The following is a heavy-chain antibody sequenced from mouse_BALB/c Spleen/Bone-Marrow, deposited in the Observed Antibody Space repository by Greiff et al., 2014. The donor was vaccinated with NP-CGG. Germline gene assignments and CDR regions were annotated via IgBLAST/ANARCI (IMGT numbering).Heavy chain of an antibody. D-gene: IGHD1-2*01. CDR2: ISSGGSYT. CDR1: GFTFSSYA. V-gene: IGHV5-9-1*01. Sequence: EVKLVESGGGLVKPGGSLKLSCAASGFTFSSYAMSWVRQTPEKRLEWVATISSGGSYTYYPDSVKGRCTISRDNAKNTLYMQMSILRSEDTAMYYCARLRTAEAMDYWGQGTSVTVSS. CDR3: ARLRTAEAMDY. J-gene: IGHJ4*01.